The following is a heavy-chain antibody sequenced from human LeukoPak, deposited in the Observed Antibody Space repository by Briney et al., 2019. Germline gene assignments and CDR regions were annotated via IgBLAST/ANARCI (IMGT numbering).Heavy chain of an antibody. CDR3: AREVTVAGTFYFDMDV. V-gene: IGHV4-59*11. Sequence: PSETLSLTCSVSGGSISSHYWTWVRQPPRQALEFIGYIYYGGRNQYHPSLKSRVTMTMDTSKNQFSLRLNSVSAADTAVYYCAREVTVAGTFYFDMDVWGKGTTVTVSS. D-gene: IGHD6-19*01. CDR1: GGSISSHY. J-gene: IGHJ6*03. CDR2: IYYGGRN.